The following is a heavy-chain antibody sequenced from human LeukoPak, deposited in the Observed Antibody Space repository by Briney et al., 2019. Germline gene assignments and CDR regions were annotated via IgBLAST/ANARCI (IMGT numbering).Heavy chain of an antibody. J-gene: IGHJ6*02. CDR3: ARSGGSSNFYYYYGMDV. CDR2: ISRSGSTI. Sequence: GGSLRLSCAASGFTFSDYYMSWIRQAPGKGLEGDSYISRSGSTIYFGDSVKGRFTISRDNAKNSLYLQMNSLRAEDTAVYYCARSGGSSNFYYYYGMDVWGQGTTVTVSS. CDR1: GFTFSDYY. V-gene: IGHV3-11*01. D-gene: IGHD2-15*01.